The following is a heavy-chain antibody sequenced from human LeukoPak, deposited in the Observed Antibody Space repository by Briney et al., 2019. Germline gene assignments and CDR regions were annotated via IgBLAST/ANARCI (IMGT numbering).Heavy chain of an antibody. J-gene: IGHJ4*02. D-gene: IGHD5-18*01. V-gene: IGHV4-61*08. CDR1: GGSISSGGYY. CDR2: IYYSGST. Sequence: PSQTLSLTCTVSGGSISSGGYYWSWIWQPPGKGLEWIGYIYYSGSTNYNPSLKSRVTISVDTSKNQFSLKLSSVTAADTAVYYCARVVDTAMDPPYFDYWGQGTLVTVSS. CDR3: ARVVDTAMDPPYFDY.